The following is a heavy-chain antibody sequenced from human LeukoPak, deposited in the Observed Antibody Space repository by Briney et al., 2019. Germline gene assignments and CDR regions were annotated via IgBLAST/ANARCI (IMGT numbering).Heavy chain of an antibody. V-gene: IGHV3-23*01. CDR2: ISGSGNT. CDR1: RFTLSSYA. Sequence: PGGSLRLSCAASRFTLSSYAMSWVRQAPVQGLEWVSAISGSGNTYYADSVKGRFAISRDISKNTLYLEMNSLRAEDTAVYYCAKLPTSTTSGQLDYWGQGTLVTVSS. J-gene: IGHJ4*02. D-gene: IGHD2-2*01. CDR3: AKLPTSTTSGQLDY.